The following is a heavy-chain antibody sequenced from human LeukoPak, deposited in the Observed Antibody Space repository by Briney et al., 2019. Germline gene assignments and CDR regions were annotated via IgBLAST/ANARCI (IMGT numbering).Heavy chain of an antibody. Sequence: GGSLRLSCAASGFTFSSYWMSWVRQAPGKGLEWVADIKQDGSEKYYVDSVKGRFTISRDNAKNSLYLQMNSLRAEDTAVYYCARVPLGGSNGDAFDIWGQGTMVTVSS. CDR3: ARVPLGGSNGDAFDI. CDR1: GFTFSSYW. D-gene: IGHD1-26*01. J-gene: IGHJ3*02. V-gene: IGHV3-7*01. CDR2: IKQDGSEK.